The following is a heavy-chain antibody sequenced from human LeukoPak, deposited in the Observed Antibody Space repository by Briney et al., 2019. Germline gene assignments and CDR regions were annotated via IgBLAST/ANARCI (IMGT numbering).Heavy chain of an antibody. CDR1: GGSISSYY. CDR2: IYYSGST. CDR3: ARDNDWYFDL. V-gene: IGHV4-59*01. Sequence: SETLSLTCTVSGGSISSYYWSWIRQPPGKGLEWIGYIYYSGSTNYNPSLKSRVTISVDTSKNQFSLKLSSVTAADTAAYYCARDNDWYFDLWGRGTLVTVSS. J-gene: IGHJ2*01.